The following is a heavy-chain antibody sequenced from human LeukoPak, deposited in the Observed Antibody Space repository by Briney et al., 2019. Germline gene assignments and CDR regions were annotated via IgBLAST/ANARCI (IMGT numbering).Heavy chain of an antibody. CDR3: ARELGNAYYDSSGWFAFDI. D-gene: IGHD3-22*01. CDR2: IYSGGST. CDR1: GFTVSSNY. V-gene: IGHV3-66*01. J-gene: IGHJ3*02. Sequence: PGGSLRLSCAASGFTVSSNYMSWVRQAPGKGLEWVSVIYSGGSTYYADSVKGRFTISRDNSKSTLYLQMNSLRAEDTAVYYCARELGNAYYDSSGWFAFDIWGQGTMVTVSS.